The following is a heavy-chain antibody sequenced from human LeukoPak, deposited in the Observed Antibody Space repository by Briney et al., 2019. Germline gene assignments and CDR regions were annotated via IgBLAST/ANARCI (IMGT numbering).Heavy chain of an antibody. D-gene: IGHD3-22*01. CDR3: ARGYYYDSSGYYSVY. Sequence: GGSLRLSCAASGFTFSSYWMSWVRQAPGKGLEWVANIKQDGSEKYYVDSVKGRFTISRDNAKNSLYLQMNSLRAEDTAVYYCARGYYYDSSGYYSVYWGQGTLVTVSS. J-gene: IGHJ4*02. V-gene: IGHV3-7*01. CDR2: IKQDGSEK. CDR1: GFTFSSYW.